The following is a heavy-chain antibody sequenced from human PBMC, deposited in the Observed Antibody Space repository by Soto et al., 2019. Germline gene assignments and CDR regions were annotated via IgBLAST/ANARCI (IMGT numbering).Heavy chain of an antibody. J-gene: IGHJ6*02. V-gene: IGHV1-69*13. CDR3: ASRAGEAAADPPSLHYGMDV. Sequence: ASVKVSCKASGGTFSSYAISWVRQAPGQGLEWMGGIIPIFGTANYAQKFQGRVTITADESTSTAYMELSSLRSEDTAVYYCASRAGEAAADPPSLHYGMDVWGQGTTVTVSS. CDR2: IIPIFGTA. D-gene: IGHD6-13*01. CDR1: GGTFSSYA.